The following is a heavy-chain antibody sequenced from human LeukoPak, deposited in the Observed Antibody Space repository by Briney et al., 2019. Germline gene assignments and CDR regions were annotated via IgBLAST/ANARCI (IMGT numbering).Heavy chain of an antibody. J-gene: IGHJ4*02. CDR3: AKDIYAAASPLGD. CDR2: ISDGGSGT. CDR1: GFTFSSYA. D-gene: IGHD2-2*01. Sequence: GGSLRLSCAASGFTFSSYAMTWVRQAPGKGLEWVSSISDGGSGTYYADSVKGRFTISRDNSKNTLYLQMNSLRPEDTALYYCAKDIYAAASPLGDWGQGTLVTVSS. V-gene: IGHV3-23*01.